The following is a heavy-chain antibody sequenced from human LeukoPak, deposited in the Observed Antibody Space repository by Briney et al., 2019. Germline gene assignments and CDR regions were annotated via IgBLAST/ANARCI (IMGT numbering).Heavy chain of an antibody. J-gene: IGHJ3*02. V-gene: IGHV3-20*04. D-gene: IGHD1-26*01. CDR3: ARAVILGAGDAFDI. CDR2: INWNGGST. Sequence: GGSLRLSCVASGFTFDDYGMSWVRQAPGKGLEWVSGINWNGGSTGYADSVKGRFTISRDNAKNSLYLQMNSLRAEDTALYYCARAVILGAGDAFDIWGQGTMVTVSS. CDR1: GFTFDDYG.